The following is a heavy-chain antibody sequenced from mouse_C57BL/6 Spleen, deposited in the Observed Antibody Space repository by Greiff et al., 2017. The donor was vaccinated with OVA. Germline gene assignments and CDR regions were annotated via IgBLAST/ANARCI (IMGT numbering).Heavy chain of an antibody. D-gene: IGHD4-1*01. J-gene: IGHJ2*01. V-gene: IGHV1-19*01. CDR2: INPYNGGT. CDR1: GYTFTDYY. CDR3: ASQELGDYFDY. Sequence: EVQLQQSGPVLVKPGASVKMSCKASGYTFTDYYMNWVKQSHGKSLEWIGVINPYNGGTSYNQKFKGKATLTVDKSSSTAYMELNSLTSEDSAVYYCASQELGDYFDYWGQGTTLAVSS.